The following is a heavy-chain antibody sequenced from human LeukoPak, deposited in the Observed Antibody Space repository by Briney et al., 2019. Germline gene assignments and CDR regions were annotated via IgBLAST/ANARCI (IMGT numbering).Heavy chain of an antibody. D-gene: IGHD3-10*01. CDR1: GFTFRSYA. J-gene: IGHJ4*02. V-gene: IGHV3-23*01. Sequence: GGSLRLSCEASGFTFRSYAMSWVRQAPGKGLEWVSSVGSNSNNTYYADSVNGRFTVSRDNSKNTLFLQMKSLSAEDTAVYFCAKHPSGSYHPFFDQWGQGTLVTVFS. CDR3: AKHPSGSYHPFFDQ. CDR2: VGSNSNNT.